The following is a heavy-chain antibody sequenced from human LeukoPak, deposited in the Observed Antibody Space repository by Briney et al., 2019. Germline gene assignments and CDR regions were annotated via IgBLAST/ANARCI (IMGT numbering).Heavy chain of an antibody. CDR1: GGSFSGYY. J-gene: IGHJ4*02. CDR3: ARDPHGDYDDY. D-gene: IGHD4-17*01. Sequence: SETLSLTCAVYGGSFSGYYWSWIRQPPGKGLEWIGEINHSGSTNYNPSPKSRVTISVDTSKNQFSLKLSSVTAADTAVYYCARDPHGDYDDYWGQGTLVTVSS. CDR2: INHSGST. V-gene: IGHV4-34*01.